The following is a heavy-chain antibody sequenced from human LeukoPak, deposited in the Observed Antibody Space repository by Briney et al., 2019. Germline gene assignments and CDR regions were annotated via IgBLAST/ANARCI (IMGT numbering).Heavy chain of an antibody. V-gene: IGHV4-39*01. CDR3: ARLRGAMTPVTSDFDY. J-gene: IGHJ4*02. CDR2: VFYSGSA. CDR1: GGSISGSSYY. Sequence: SETLSLTCTVSGGSISGSSYYWAWIRQPPGKVLELIGSVFYSGSAYYNPSLKSRVTISVDTSKNQFSLNLSSVTAADTAIYYCARLRGAMTPVTSDFDYWGQGTLVTVSS. D-gene: IGHD4-17*01.